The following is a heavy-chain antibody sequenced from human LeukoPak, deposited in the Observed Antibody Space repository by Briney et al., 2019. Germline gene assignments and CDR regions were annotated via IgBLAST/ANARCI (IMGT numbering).Heavy chain of an antibody. D-gene: IGHD2-2*01. Sequence: GGSLRLSCAASGFTFSSYSMNWVRQAPGKGLEWVSSISSSSSYIYYADSVKGRFTISRDNAKNSLYLQMNSLRAEDTAVYYCARDLGASSTSSYHNAFDIWGQGTMVTVSS. J-gene: IGHJ3*02. CDR3: ARDLGASSTSSYHNAFDI. CDR2: ISSSSSYI. CDR1: GFTFSSYS. V-gene: IGHV3-21*01.